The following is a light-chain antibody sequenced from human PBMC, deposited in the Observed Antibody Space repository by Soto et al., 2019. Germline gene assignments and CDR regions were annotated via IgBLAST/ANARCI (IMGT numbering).Light chain of an antibody. CDR3: QHYKSASFT. CDR2: AAS. CDR1: QGLRNY. J-gene: IGKJ3*01. Sequence: DIQMTQSPSSLSAAVGDRVTITCRASQGLRNYLAWYQQKPGKVTKLLIYAASTLQSGVPSRFSGGGSGTDFTLTISSLQPADVATYYCQHYKSASFTFGPGTRVDFK. V-gene: IGKV1-27*01.